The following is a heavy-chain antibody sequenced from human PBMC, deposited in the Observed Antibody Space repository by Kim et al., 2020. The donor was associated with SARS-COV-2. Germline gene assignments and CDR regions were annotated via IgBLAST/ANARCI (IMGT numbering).Heavy chain of an antibody. J-gene: IGHJ6*02. D-gene: IGHD5-18*01. CDR3: ARKYSYGLYGMDV. V-gene: IGHV1-46*01. Sequence: AQKFQGRGTMSRDTSASTVYMELSSLRSEDTAVYYCARKYSYGLYGMDVWGQGTTVTVSS.